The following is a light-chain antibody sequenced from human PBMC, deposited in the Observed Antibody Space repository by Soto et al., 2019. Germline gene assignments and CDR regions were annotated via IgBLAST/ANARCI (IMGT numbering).Light chain of an antibody. J-gene: IGLJ2*01. CDR3: QSYDSSLSGVV. CDR2: GNI. Sequence: QSVLTQPPSVSVAPGQRVTISCTGSSSNIGAGYEVHWYQQLPGPAPKLLIYGNIYRPSGVPDRFSGAKSGTSVSLAITGLQAEDEADYHCQSYDSSLSGVVFGGGTKLTVL. CDR1: SSNIGAGYE. V-gene: IGLV1-40*01.